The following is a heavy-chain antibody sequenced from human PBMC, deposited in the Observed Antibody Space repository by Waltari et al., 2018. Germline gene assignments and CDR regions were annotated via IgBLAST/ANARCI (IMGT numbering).Heavy chain of an antibody. Sequence: QQWGAGLLKSSGTLSLPCCVQGGSFTDAYWAWLRQPPGKGLEWIGEFDPRGYASYIASLKRRVPVFRHTATTESSLTLRSVSVADTALYYCARISGIGNIQVFDPWATGPSVSVSS. CDR2: FDPRGYA. D-gene: IGHD1-1*01. CDR3: ARISGIGNIQVFDP. J-gene: IGHJ5*02. CDR1: GGSFTDAY. V-gene: IGHV4-34*02.